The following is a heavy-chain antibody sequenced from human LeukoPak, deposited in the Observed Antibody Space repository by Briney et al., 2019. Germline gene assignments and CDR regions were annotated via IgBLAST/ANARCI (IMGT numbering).Heavy chain of an antibody. V-gene: IGHV4-34*01. CDR2: INHSGST. CDR3: ARGRLKQWLVRYADYYYGMDV. Sequence: KPSETLSLTCAVYGGSFSGYYWSWIRQPPGKGLEWIGEINHSGSTNYNPSLKSRVTISVDTSKNQFSVKLSSVTAADTAVYYCARGRLKQWLVRYADYYYGMDVWGQGTTVTVSS. J-gene: IGHJ6*02. CDR1: GGSFSGYY. D-gene: IGHD6-19*01.